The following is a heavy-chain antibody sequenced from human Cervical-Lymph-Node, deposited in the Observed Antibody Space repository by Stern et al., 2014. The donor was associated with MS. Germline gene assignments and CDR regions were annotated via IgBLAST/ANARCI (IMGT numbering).Heavy chain of an antibody. V-gene: IGHV3-15*01. CDR1: GFTFSNAW. J-gene: IGHJ6*02. Sequence: VQLVQSGGGLVKPGGSLRLSCAASGFTFSNAWMSWVRQAPGQGLEWVGRIKSKTDGGTTDYAAPVKGRFTISRDDSKNTLYLQMNRLKTEDTAVYYCTPDYHYYGMDVWGQGTTVTVSS. CDR2: IKSKTDGGTT. CDR3: TPDYHYYGMDV.